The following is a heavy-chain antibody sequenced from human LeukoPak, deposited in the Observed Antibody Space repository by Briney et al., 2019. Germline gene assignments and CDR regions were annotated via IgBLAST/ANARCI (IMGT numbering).Heavy chain of an antibody. D-gene: IGHD6-19*01. CDR1: GFTFSNAW. J-gene: IGHJ3*02. Sequence: GSLRLSCAASGFTFSNAWMSWVRQAPGKGLEWVSSITSGSTYTYYADSVRGRFTISRDNTKNSLYLQMNSLRAEDTALYYCARAEYSSGWSDAFDIWGQGTMVTVSS. CDR2: ITSGSTYT. CDR3: ARAEYSSGWSDAFDI. V-gene: IGHV3-21*01.